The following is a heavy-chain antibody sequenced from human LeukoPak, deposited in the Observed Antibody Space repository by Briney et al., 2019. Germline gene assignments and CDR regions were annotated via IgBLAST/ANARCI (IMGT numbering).Heavy chain of an antibody. CDR2: ISSSSSYT. CDR1: GFTFSSYS. V-gene: IGHV3-21*05. J-gene: IGHJ4*02. D-gene: IGHD1-26*01. Sequence: KRGGSLRLSCAASGFTFSSYSMNWVRQAPGKGLEWVSYISSSSSYTNYADSVKGRFTISRDNAKNSLYLQMNSLRADDTAVYYCARSGSHDYWGQGTLVIVSA. CDR3: ARSGSHDY.